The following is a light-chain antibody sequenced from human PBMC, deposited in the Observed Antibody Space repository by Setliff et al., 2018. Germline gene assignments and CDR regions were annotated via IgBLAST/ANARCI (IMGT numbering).Light chain of an antibody. CDR3: SSYAGSNNYV. J-gene: IGLJ1*01. CDR2: EVS. Sequence: QSALTQPPSASESPGQSVTISCTGTSSDVGGYNYVSWYQQHPGKAPKVMIYEVSKRPSGVPDRFSGSKSGNTASLTVSGLQPEDEADYYCSSYAGSNNYVFGTGTKGTVL. V-gene: IGLV2-8*01. CDR1: SSDVGGYNY.